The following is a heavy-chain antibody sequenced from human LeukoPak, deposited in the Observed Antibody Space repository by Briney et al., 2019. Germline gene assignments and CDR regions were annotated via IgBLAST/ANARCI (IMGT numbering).Heavy chain of an antibody. CDR1: GFTFSSYS. D-gene: IGHD2-21*02. CDR3: ARAAYCGGDCYYTADY. J-gene: IGHJ4*02. V-gene: IGHV3-21*04. CDR2: ISSSSSYI. Sequence: GGSLRLSCAASGFTFSSYSMNWVRQAPGKGLEWVSSISSSSSYIYYADSVKGRFTISRDNAKNSLYLQMNSLRAEDTAVYYCARAAYCGGDCYYTADYWGQGTLVTVSS.